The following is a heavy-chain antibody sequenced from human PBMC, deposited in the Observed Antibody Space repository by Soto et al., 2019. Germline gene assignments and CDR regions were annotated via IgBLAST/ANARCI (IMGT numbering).Heavy chain of an antibody. V-gene: IGHV3-48*01. CDR1: GFTFSSYS. CDR3: ASHITIFGVVNNFI. Sequence: GGSLRLSCAASGFTFSSYSMNWVRQAPGKGLEWVSYISSSSSTIYYADSVKGRFTISRDNAKNSLYLQMNSLRAEDTAVYYCASHITIFGVVNNFIWGQGTMVTVSS. D-gene: IGHD3-3*01. J-gene: IGHJ3*02. CDR2: ISSSSSTI.